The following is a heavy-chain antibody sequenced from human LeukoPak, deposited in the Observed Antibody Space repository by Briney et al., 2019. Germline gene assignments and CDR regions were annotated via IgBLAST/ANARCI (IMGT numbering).Heavy chain of an antibody. V-gene: IGHV4-59*01. CDR2: VYYSGIT. CDR3: AREGDSSNFDF. D-gene: IGHD2-21*02. Sequence: PSETLSLTCTVSGGSISTYYWSWIRQPPGKALEWVGYVYYSGITNSNPSLTSRVTIGVDTSKNQFSLRLRSVTAADTAVYYCAREGDSSNFDFWGQGILVTVSS. J-gene: IGHJ4*02. CDR1: GGSISTYY.